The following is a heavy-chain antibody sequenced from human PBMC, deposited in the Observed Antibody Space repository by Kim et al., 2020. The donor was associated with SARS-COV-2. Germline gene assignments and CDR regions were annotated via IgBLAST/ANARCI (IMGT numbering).Heavy chain of an antibody. CDR1: GGSISSSSYY. CDR2: IYYSGST. D-gene: IGHD2-15*01. CDR3: ARESRGYCSGGSCPLGGWFDP. Sequence: SETPSLTCTVSGGSISSSSYYWGWIRQPPGKGLEWIGSIYYSGSTYYNPSLKSRVTISVDTSKNQFSLKLSSVTAADTAVYYCARESRGYCSGGSCPLGGWFDPWGQGTLVTVSS. J-gene: IGHJ5*02. V-gene: IGHV4-39*07.